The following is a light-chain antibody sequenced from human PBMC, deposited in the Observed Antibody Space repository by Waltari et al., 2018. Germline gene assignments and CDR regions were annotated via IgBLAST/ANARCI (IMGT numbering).Light chain of an antibody. V-gene: IGKV2-28*01. CDR2: LGS. CDR3: MQGLQTLPLT. CDR1: QSLLLSNGYNY. J-gene: IGKJ4*01. Sequence: VMTQSPLSLPVTPGEPASISCRSSQSLLLSNGYNYLDWYLQKPGQSPHLLIYLGSNRASGVPDRFSGSGSGTDFTLKISRVEAEDVGVYYCMQGLQTLPLTFGGGTRVEI.